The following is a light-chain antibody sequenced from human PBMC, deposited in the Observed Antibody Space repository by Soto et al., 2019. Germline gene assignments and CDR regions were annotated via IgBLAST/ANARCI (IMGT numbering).Light chain of an antibody. CDR3: QQRTNWPRYT. Sequence: EIVLTQSPATLSLSPGGRATLSCRASQSVSSYLAWFQQKPGQAPRLLIYDASNRATGIPARFSGSGSGTDFTLTISSLEREDFAVYYCQQRTNWPRYTFGQGTKLEIK. CDR2: DAS. J-gene: IGKJ2*01. V-gene: IGKV3-11*01. CDR1: QSVSSY.